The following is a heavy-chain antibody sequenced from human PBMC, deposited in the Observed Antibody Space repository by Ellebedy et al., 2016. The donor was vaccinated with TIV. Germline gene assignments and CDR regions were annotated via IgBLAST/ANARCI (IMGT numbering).Heavy chain of an antibody. D-gene: IGHD2-15*01. CDR1: GGSVSSSSYY. V-gene: IGHV4-39*02. J-gene: IGHJ4*02. CDR2: IYYSGST. CDR3: AIEVRGYCSGGSCEGY. Sequence: MPSETLSLTCTVSGGSVSSSSYYWGWIRQPQGKGLEWIGSIYYSGSTYYNPSLKSRVTISVDTSKNQFSLKLSSVTAADTAVYYCAIEVRGYCSGGSCEGYWGQGTLVTVSS.